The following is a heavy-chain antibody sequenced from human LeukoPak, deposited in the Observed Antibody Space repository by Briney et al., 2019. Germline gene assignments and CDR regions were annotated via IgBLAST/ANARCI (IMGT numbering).Heavy chain of an antibody. CDR3: AKDIGALIVSSECLHH. CDR1: GFSFDDYA. CDR2: ISGDGIGT. J-gene: IGHJ1*01. D-gene: IGHD3-10*01. V-gene: IGHV3-43*02. Sequence: GGSLRLSCAASGFSFDDYAMHWVRQAPGKGLEWVSIISGDGIGTAYAESVQGRFTVSRDNRKNVLYLQMNSLTTEDIAFYYCAKDIGALIVSSECLHHWGQHPGHRLL.